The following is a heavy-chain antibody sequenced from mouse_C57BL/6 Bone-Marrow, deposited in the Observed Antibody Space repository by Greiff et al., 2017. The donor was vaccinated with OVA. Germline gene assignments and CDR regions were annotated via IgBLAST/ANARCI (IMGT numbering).Heavy chain of an antibody. D-gene: IGHD1-1*01. CDR1: GYSFTDYN. CDR2: INPNYGTT. Sequence: VHVKQSGPELVKPGASVKISCKASGYSFTDYNMNWVKQSNGKSLEWIGVINPNYGTTSYNQKFKGKATLTVDQSSSTAYMQLNSLTSEDSAVYYCGSSFWYFDVWGTGTTVTVSS. CDR3: GSSFWYFDV. V-gene: IGHV1-39*01. J-gene: IGHJ1*03.